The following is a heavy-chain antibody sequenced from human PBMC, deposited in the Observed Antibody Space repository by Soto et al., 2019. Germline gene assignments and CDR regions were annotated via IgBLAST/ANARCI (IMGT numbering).Heavy chain of an antibody. D-gene: IGHD3-22*01. J-gene: IGHJ4*02. CDR1: GFTFSNAW. CDR3: TLKDGYYDSSGYPPLDY. CDR2: IKSKTDGGTT. V-gene: IGHV3-15*01. Sequence: GGSLRLSCAASGFTFSNAWMSWVRQAPGKGLEWVGRIKSKTDGGTTDYAAPVKGRFTIPRDDSKNTLYLQMNSLKTEDTAVYYCTLKDGYYDSSGYPPLDYWGQGTLVTVSS.